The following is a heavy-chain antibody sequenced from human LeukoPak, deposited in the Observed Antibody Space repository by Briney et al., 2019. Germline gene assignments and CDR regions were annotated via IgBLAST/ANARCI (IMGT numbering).Heavy chain of an antibody. CDR2: IYHSGST. Sequence: SETLSLTCTVSGYSISSGYYWGWIRQPPGKGLEWIGGIYHSGSTYYNPSLKSRVTISVDTSKNQFSLKLSSVTAADTAVYYCARVGDIVVVPAAISPWFDPWGQGTLVTVSS. CDR1: GYSISSGYY. CDR3: ARVGDIVVVPAAISPWFDP. J-gene: IGHJ5*02. V-gene: IGHV4-38-2*02. D-gene: IGHD2-2*02.